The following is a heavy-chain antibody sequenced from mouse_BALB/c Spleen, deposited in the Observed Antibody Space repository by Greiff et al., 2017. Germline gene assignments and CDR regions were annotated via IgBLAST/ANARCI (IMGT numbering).Heavy chain of an antibody. CDR3: ARRGYDGAMDY. CDR2: INSNGGST. V-gene: IGHV5-6-2*01. Sequence: EVQLVESGGGLVKLGGSLKLSCAASGFTFSSYYMSWVRQTPEKRLELVAAINSNGGSTYYPDTVKGRFTISRDNAKNTLYLQMSSLKSEDTALYYCARRGYDGAMDYWGQGTSVTVSS. CDR1: GFTFSSYY. D-gene: IGHD2-14*01. J-gene: IGHJ4*01.